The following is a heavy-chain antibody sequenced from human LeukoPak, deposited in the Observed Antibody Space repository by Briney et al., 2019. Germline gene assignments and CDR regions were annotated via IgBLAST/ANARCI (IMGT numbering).Heavy chain of an antibody. CDR3: AKDRTDYLAFDI. Sequence: GGSLRLSCAASGFTFSDYYMSWIRQAPGKGLEWVSYISTSSSGSTIYYADTVKGRFTISRDNAKNSLYLQMNSLRAEDTAVYYCAKDRTDYLAFDIWGQGTMVTVSS. J-gene: IGHJ3*02. V-gene: IGHV3-11*04. D-gene: IGHD4/OR15-4a*01. CDR1: GFTFSDYY. CDR2: ISTSSSGSTI.